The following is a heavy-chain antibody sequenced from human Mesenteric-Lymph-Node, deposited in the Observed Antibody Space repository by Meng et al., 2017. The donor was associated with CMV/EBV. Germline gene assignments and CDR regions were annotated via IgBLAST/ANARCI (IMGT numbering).Heavy chain of an antibody. V-gene: IGHV3-21*01. J-gene: IGHJ4*02. CDR2: ISSSSSYI. CDR3: ARDRSIVGAIYYFDY. D-gene: IGHD1-26*01. CDR1: GFTFSSYS. Sequence: GESLKISCAASGFTFSSYSMNWVRQAPGKGLEWVSSISSSSSYIYYADSVKGRFTISRDNAKNSLYLQMNSLRAEDTAVYYCARDRSIVGAIYYFDYWGQGTLVTVPQ.